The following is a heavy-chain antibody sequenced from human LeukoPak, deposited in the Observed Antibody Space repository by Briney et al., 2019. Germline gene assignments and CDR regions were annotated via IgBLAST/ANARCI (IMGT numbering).Heavy chain of an antibody. J-gene: IGHJ5*02. CDR1: GGTFSSYA. CDR3: ARGGYCSSTSCLNWFDP. CDR2: IIPILGIA. Sequence: GASVKVSCKASGGTFSSYAISWVRQAPGQGLEWMGRIIPILGIANYAQKFQGRVTITADKSTSTAYMELSSLRSEDTAVYYCARGGYCSSTSCLNWFDPWGQGTLVTVSS. D-gene: IGHD2-2*01. V-gene: IGHV1-69*04.